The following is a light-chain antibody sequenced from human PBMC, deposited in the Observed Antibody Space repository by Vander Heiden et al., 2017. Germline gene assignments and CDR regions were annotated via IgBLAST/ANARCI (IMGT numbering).Light chain of an antibody. CDR1: QSVSSSY. Sequence: EIVLTQSPGTLSLSQGDRATLSCRARQSVSSSYLAWYQQRPGQAPRVLIYGAASRTTGIPDRFSGSGSGTDFTLTISRLEPEDFAVYYCQQYGSSLWTFGQGTKVEIK. V-gene: IGKV3-20*01. CDR2: GAA. J-gene: IGKJ1*01. CDR3: QQYGSSLWT.